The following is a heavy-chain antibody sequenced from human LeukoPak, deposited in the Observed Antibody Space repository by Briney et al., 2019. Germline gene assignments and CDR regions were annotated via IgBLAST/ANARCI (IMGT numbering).Heavy chain of an antibody. CDR3: ARGGRYCSCGSCYPHFDY. D-gene: IGHD2-15*01. J-gene: IGHJ4*02. CDR1: GYTFTSYA. CDR2: INVGNGNT. Sequence: GASVKVSCKASGYTFTSYAMHWVRQAPGQRLEWMGWINVGNGNTKYSQEVQGRVTITRYTSASKDYMELSSLRSEDMAVYYCARGGRYCSCGSCYPHFDYWGQGTLVTVSS. V-gene: IGHV1-3*03.